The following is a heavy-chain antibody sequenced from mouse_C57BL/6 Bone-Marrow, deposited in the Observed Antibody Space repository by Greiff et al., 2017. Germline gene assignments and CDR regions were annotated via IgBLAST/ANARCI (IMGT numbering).Heavy chain of an antibody. D-gene: IGHD2-2*01. CDR3: AKNGGYGPAWFAY. J-gene: IGHJ3*01. CDR2: IWSGGRT. Sequence: VQLQQSGPGLVQPSQSLSITCTVSGFSLTSYGVHWVRQPPGKGLAWLGVIWSGGRTAYNAAFISRLSISKDNSKSKVFVKMNRLQADDTAIYYCAKNGGYGPAWFAYWGQGTLVTVSA. CDR1: GFSLTSYG. V-gene: IGHV2-4*01.